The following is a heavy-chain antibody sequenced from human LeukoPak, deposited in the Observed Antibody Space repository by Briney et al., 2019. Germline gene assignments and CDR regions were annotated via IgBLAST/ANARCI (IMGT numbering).Heavy chain of an antibody. CDR2: ISYDGSNK. D-gene: IGHD3-22*01. V-gene: IGHV3-30*18. CDR3: AKDQDDSSGFYYYGMYV. J-gene: IGHJ6*02. CDR1: GFTFSSYG. Sequence: PGGSLRLSCAASGFTFSSYGMHWVRQAPGKGLEWVAVISYDGSNKYYADSVKGRFTISRDNSKNTLYLQMNSLRAEDTAVYYCAKDQDDSSGFYYYGMYVWGQGTTVTVSS.